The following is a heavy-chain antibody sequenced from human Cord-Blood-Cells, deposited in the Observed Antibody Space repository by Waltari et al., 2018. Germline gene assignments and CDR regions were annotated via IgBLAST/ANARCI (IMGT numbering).Heavy chain of an antibody. CDR3: ARPPQSSSWAAEYFQH. V-gene: IGHV1-69*06. J-gene: IGHJ1*01. CDR1: GGTFSSYA. D-gene: IGHD6-13*01. CDR2: IITILGTA. Sequence: QVQLVQSGAEVKKPGSSVKVSCKASGGTFSSYAISWVRQAPGKGLEWMGGIITILGTANDAQKFQGRVTITADKSTSTAYMELSSLRSEDTAVYYCARPPQSSSWAAEYFQHWGQGTLVTVSS.